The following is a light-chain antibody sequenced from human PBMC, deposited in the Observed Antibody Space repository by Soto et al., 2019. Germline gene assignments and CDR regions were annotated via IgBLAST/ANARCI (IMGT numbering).Light chain of an antibody. V-gene: IGKV3-15*01. Sequence: MTLSLATLSVSTGERATLSCRASQSARSSLGWYQQKPGQPPSLLIYDVSIRATGIPARFNGSGSGTEFTLTISSLQSEDFAVYYCQQYNNWPPPYGQGTRLENK. CDR1: QSARSS. CDR2: DVS. J-gene: IGKJ5*01. CDR3: QQYNNWPPP.